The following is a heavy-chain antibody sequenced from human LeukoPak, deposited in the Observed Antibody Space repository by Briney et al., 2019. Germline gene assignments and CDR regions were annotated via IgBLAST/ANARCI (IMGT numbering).Heavy chain of an antibody. CDR1: GGSISSSTYY. CDR3: ARVGSKYYDFWSGYYFDY. D-gene: IGHD3-3*01. J-gene: IGHJ4*02. V-gene: IGHV4-39*07. CDR2: VHYSGGS. Sequence: SETLSLTCTVSGGSISSSTYYWGWIRQSPGKGLEWIGSVHYSGGSYYNPSLKSRVTISLNTSKNQFSLKLSSVTAADTAVYYCARVGSKYYDFWSGYYFDYWGQGTLVTVSS.